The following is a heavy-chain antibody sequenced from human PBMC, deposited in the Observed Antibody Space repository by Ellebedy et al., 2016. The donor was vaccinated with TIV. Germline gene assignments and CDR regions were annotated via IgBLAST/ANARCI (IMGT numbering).Heavy chain of an antibody. CDR3: ARDPSGVGGWLVTNYYYYYGMDV. CDR2: ISSSSSTI. CDR1: GFTFSSYS. Sequence: GESLKISCAASGFTFSSYSMNWVRQAPGKGLEWVSYISSSSSTIYYADSVKGRFTISRDNSKNTLYLQMNSLRAEDTAVYYCARDPSGVGGWLVTNYYYYYGMDVWGQGTTVTVSS. J-gene: IGHJ6*02. D-gene: IGHD6-19*01. V-gene: IGHV3-48*01.